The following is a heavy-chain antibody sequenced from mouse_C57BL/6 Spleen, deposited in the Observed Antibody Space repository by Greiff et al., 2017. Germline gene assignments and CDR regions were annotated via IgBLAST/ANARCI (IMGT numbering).Heavy chain of an antibody. J-gene: IGHJ4*01. V-gene: IGHV5-4*03. CDR3: ARVGGTYYARDY. Sequence: EVKLMESGGGLVKPGGSLKLSCAASGFTFSSYAMSWVRQTPDKRLEWVATISAGGSYTYYPANVKGRFTIAREKAKNNLYLQMSQLKSEDTAMYYCARVGGTYYARDYWGQGTSVTVSS. CDR1: GFTFSSYA. D-gene: IGHD3-3*01. CDR2: ISAGGSYT.